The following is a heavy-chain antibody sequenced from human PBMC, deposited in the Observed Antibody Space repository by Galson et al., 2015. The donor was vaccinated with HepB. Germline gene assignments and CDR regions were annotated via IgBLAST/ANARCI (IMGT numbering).Heavy chain of an antibody. CDR3: ARAYYGDYARGGFDI. Sequence: SLRLSCAASGFTFSNYGMHWVRQAPGKGLEWVAVIYFDGNYKYYADSVTGRFTISRDNSKNTLYLQMNSLRGEDTAVYYCARAYYGDYARGGFDIWGQGTIVTVSS. J-gene: IGHJ3*02. D-gene: IGHD4-17*01. CDR1: GFTFSNYG. CDR2: IYFDGNYK. V-gene: IGHV3-33*01.